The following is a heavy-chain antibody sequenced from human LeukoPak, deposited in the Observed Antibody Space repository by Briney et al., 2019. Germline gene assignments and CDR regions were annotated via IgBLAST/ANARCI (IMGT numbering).Heavy chain of an antibody. CDR3: ARENSGSVNPFDY. J-gene: IGHJ4*02. D-gene: IGHD1-26*01. CDR2: INHSGST. Sequence: SETLSLTRAVYGGSLRGYYWSWIRQPPGTGLEWSGEINHSGSTNYNPSLKSRVTISVDTSKNQFSLKLSSVTAADTAVYYCARENSGSVNPFDYWGQGTLVTVSS. V-gene: IGHV4-34*01. CDR1: GGSLRGYY.